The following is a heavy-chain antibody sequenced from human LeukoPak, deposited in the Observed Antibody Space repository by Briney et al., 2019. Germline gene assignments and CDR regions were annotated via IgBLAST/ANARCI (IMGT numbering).Heavy chain of an antibody. D-gene: IGHD1-1*01. CDR1: GFTFHNYA. V-gene: IGHV3-43*02. J-gene: IGHJ4*02. CDR3: ARLTNTWTNDY. Sequence: PGGSLRLSCAASGFTFHNYAIHWVRQAPGKGLEWVSLTSGDGITTYFADSVKGRFTISRDNAKNSLYLQMNSLRAEDTALYYCARLTNTWTNDYWGQGTLVTVSS. CDR2: TSGDGITT.